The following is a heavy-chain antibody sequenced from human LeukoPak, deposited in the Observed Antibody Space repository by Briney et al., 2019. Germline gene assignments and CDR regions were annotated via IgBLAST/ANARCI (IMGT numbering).Heavy chain of an antibody. J-gene: IGHJ5*02. D-gene: IGHD5-18*01. CDR1: GGSISSYY. CDR2: NSGST. CDR3: ARGGYSYGSNWFDP. V-gene: IGHV4-59*01. Sequence: SETLSLTCTVSGGSISSYYCSWIRQPPGKGLEWIGYNSGSTNYRPSLKSRVTISVDTSKNQFSLKLSSVTAADTAVYYCARGGYSYGSNWFDPWGQGTLVTVSS.